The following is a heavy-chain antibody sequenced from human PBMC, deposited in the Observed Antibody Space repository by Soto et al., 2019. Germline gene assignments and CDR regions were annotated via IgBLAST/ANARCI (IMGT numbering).Heavy chain of an antibody. J-gene: IGHJ4*02. D-gene: IGHD3-3*01. V-gene: IGHV3-23*04. CDR2: ISSSGGST. CDR1: GFTFSSYS. CDR3: AKDQGDYDFWSGYYIDY. Sequence: EVQLVESGGGLVKPGGSLRLSCAASGFTFSSYSMNWVRQAPGKGLEWVSSISSSGGSTYYADSVKGRFTISRDNSKNTLYLQMNSLRAEDTAVYYCAKDQGDYDFWSGYYIDYWGQGTLVTVSS.